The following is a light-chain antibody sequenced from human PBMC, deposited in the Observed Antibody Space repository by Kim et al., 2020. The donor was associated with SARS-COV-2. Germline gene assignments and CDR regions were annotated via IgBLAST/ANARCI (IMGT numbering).Light chain of an antibody. CDR3: QQYDSHPYT. J-gene: IGKJ2*01. Sequence: DIQMTQSPSTLSASVGDRVTITCRASQSINIWLAWYQQKPGKAHKLLIYKASTLEGGVPSRFSGSGSGTEFTLTISTLQPDDFATYSCQQYDSHPYTFGQGTKLEIK. CDR1: QSINIW. V-gene: IGKV1-5*03. CDR2: KAS.